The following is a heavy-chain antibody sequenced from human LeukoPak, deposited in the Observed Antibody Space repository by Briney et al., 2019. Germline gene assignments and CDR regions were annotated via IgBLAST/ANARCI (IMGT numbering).Heavy chain of an antibody. CDR1: GFTFSNYA. CDR2: ISGSRVST. V-gene: IGHV3-23*01. Sequence: GGSLRLSCTASGFTFSNYAMSWVRQAPGKGLEWVSLISGSRVSTYYADSVKGRFTISRDNSKNTLYLQMNSLRVEHTALYYCAKGLDSTGYYGFDSWGQGILVTVSS. J-gene: IGHJ4*02. CDR3: AKGLDSTGYYGFDS. D-gene: IGHD3-22*01.